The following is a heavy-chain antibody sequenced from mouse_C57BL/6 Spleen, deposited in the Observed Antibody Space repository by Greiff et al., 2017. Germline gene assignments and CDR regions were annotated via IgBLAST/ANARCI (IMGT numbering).Heavy chain of an antibody. CDR3: ARGEDYDEGYAMDY. CDR2: IYPRSGNT. CDR1: GYTFTSYG. V-gene: IGHV1-81*01. J-gene: IGHJ4*01. Sequence: VQLQQSGAELARPGASVKLSCKASGYTFTSYGISWVKQRTGQGLECIGEIYPRSGNTYYNEKFKGKATLTADKSSSTAYMELRSLTSEDSAVYFCARGEDYDEGYAMDYWGQGTSVTVSS. D-gene: IGHD2-4*01.